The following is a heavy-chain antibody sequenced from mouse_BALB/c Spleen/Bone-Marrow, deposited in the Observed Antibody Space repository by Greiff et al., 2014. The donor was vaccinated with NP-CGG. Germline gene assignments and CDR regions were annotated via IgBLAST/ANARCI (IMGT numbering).Heavy chain of an antibody. V-gene: IGHV5-9-3*01. J-gene: IGHJ2*01. CDR1: GFTFTSYA. CDR2: ISSAGIHT. Sequence: EVMLVESGGGLVKPGGSLKLSCTASGFTFTSYAMSWVRQTPEKRLEWVATISSAGIHTYYVDTVKGRFTISRDKAKNTLFLHMSSLRSEDTAMYYCARQDRVYYFDYWGQGTTLTVSS. CDR3: ARQDRVYYFDY.